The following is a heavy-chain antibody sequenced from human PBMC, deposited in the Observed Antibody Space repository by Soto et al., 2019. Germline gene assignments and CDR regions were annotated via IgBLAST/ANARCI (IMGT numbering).Heavy chain of an antibody. CDR3: ARGYRQSGYSSSWVFDY. CDR1: GGSINSGGYY. V-gene: IGHV4-31*03. D-gene: IGHD6-13*01. CDR2: MYYSGRT. Sequence: QVQLRESGPGLVKPSQTLSLTCTVSGGSINSGGYYWNWIRQHPGKGMEWIGYMYYSGRTYYNPCLRSRVSISADTSENHFALKLRSLTAADTAVYFCARGYRQSGYSSSWVFDYWGQGTLVNVSS. J-gene: IGHJ4*02.